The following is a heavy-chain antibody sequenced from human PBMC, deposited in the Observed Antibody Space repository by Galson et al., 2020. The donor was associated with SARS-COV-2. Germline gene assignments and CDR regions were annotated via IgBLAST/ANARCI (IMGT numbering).Heavy chain of an antibody. CDR1: GFTFSSYA. CDR3: AGGRGWFGELASCFDF. J-gene: IGHJ4*02. CDR2: IRNNGGST. V-gene: IGHV3-64*04. Sequence: TGGSLRLSCSASGFTFSSYAMHWVRQAPGKGLEYVSGIRNNGGSTYYADSVKGRFTISRDNTKNTLHLQMNSLRAEDTAVYYCAGGRGWFGELASCFDFWGQGTLVTVSS. D-gene: IGHD3-10*01.